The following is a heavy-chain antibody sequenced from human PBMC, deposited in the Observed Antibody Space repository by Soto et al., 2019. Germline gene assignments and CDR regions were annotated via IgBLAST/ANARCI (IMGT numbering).Heavy chain of an antibody. CDR3: TAHPRYCDTSGYTFDY. V-gene: IGHV3-15*07. D-gene: IGHD3-22*01. CDR1: GFTFSNAW. J-gene: IGHJ4*02. CDR2: VKSKTDGGTT. Sequence: GSLRLSCAASGFTFSNAWMNWVRQAPGKGLEWVGRVKSKTDGGTTDFAAPVKGRVTISRDDSRNTLYLQMNSLKIEDTALYYCTAHPRYCDTSGYTFDYWGQGAQVTVSS.